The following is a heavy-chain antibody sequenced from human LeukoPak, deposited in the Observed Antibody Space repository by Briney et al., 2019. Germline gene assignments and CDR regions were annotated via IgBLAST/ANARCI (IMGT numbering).Heavy chain of an antibody. J-gene: IGHJ6*03. V-gene: IGHV1-2*02. D-gene: IGHD2-2*01. CDR1: GGTFSSYA. Sequence: ASVKVSCKASGGTFSSYAISWVRQAPGQGLEWMGWINPNSGGTNYAQKFQGRVTMTRDTSISTAYMELSRLRSDDTAVYYCASGYCSSTSCPIDYYYYMDVWGKGTTVTISS. CDR3: ASGYCSSTSCPIDYYYYMDV. CDR2: INPNSGGT.